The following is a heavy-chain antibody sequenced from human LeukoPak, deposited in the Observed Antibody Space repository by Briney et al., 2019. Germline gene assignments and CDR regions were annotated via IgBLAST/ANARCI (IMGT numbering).Heavy chain of an antibody. J-gene: IGHJ4*02. CDR2: ISASGGST. CDR3: ARDGGLNTNFDY. D-gene: IGHD2-15*01. Sequence: GGSLRLSCAASGFTFSSYAMGWVRQAPGKGLEWVSTISASGGSTYHAYSVKGRFRISRDNSENTLSLEMSSLRAEDAAVYYCARDGGLNTNFDYWGQGTLVTVSS. V-gene: IGHV3-23*01. CDR1: GFTFSSYA.